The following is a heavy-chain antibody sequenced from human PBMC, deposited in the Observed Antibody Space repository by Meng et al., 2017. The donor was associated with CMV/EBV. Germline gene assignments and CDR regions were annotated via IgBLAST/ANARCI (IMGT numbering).Heavy chain of an antibody. Sequence: ASVTVSCKASGYTFTSYGISWVRQAPGQGLEWMGWISAYNGNTNYAQKLQGRVTMTTDTSISTAYMELSSLRSEDTAVYYCARVSGGAYGMDVWGQGTTVTVSS. V-gene: IGHV1-18*01. D-gene: IGHD2/OR15-2a*01. J-gene: IGHJ6*02. CDR2: ISAYNGNT. CDR3: ARVSGGAYGMDV. CDR1: GYTFTSYG.